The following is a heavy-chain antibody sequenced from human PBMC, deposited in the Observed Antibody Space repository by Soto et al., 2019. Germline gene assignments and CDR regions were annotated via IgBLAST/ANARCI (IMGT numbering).Heavy chain of an antibody. CDR2: ISSYNGNT. Sequence: ASGKVCGEASGYTFTSYCISCVLQAPGQGLEWMGWISSYNGNTNYAQKVQGRVTLTTDTSTSTTYMELRSLRSDDTAVYYCARGPRYCSTTTCFSGVTWFDPWGQGTLVTVSS. J-gene: IGHJ5*02. D-gene: IGHD2-2*01. V-gene: IGHV1-18*04. CDR1: GYTFTSYC. CDR3: ARGPRYCSTTTCFSGVTWFDP.